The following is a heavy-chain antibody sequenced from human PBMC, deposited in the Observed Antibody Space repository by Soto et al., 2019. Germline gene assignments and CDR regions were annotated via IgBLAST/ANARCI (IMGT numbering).Heavy chain of an antibody. Sequence: PSETLSLTCTVSGGSISNYYWSWIRQPPGKGLEWIGYIYYSGSTNYNPSLKSRITISVDTSKNQFSLKLSSVTAADTAVYYCAMNYVWGSYRYVSSWFDPWGQGTLVTSPQ. CDR2: IYYSGST. CDR1: GGSISNYY. V-gene: IGHV4-59*01. J-gene: IGHJ5*02. D-gene: IGHD3-16*02. CDR3: AMNYVWGSYRYVSSWFDP.